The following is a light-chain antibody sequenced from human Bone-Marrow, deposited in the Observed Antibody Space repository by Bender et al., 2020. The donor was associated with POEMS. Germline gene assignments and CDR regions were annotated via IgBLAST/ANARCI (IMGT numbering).Light chain of an antibody. V-gene: IGLV2-8*01. Sequence: QSALTQPTSASGSPGQSVTISCTGTSGDVGGYNYVSWYQQHPGKPPKLMIYEVTKRPSGVPDRFSASKSGNTASLTVSGLQAEDEADYYCQSYDNSLGGWVFGGGTKLTVL. CDR3: QSYDNSLGGWV. CDR2: EVT. CDR1: SGDVGGYNY. J-gene: IGLJ3*02.